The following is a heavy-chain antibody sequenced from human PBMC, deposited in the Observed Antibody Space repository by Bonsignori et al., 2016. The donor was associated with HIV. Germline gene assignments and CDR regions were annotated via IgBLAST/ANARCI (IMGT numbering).Heavy chain of an antibody. CDR2: INWNGDIT. J-gene: IGHJ5*02. V-gene: IGHV3-20*01. D-gene: IGHD1-26*01. Sequence: EVQLVESGGGVVRPGGSLRLSCAASRFTFDDYSMSWVRQAPGKGLEWVSGINWNGDITSYADSVKASXLRDTPRLLYLQMNSLRAEDTALYHCSRVGSSNWFRPVGQGPWSLSPQ. CDR3: SRVGSSNWFRP. CDR1: RFTFDDYS.